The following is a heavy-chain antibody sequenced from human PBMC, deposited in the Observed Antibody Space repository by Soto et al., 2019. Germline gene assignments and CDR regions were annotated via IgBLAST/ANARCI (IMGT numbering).Heavy chain of an antibody. CDR2: INAGNGNT. J-gene: IGHJ5*02. Sequence: QVQLVQSGAEVKKPGASVKVSCKASGYTFTSYAMHWVRQAPGQRLEWMGWINAGNGNTKYSQKFQGRVTITRATSGSTAYMELSSVRSEDTAVYYCARGGNSVVAARNIINWFAPWGQGTLVTVSS. CDR3: ARGGNSVVAARNIINWFAP. V-gene: IGHV1-3*01. D-gene: IGHD2-15*01. CDR1: GYTFTSYA.